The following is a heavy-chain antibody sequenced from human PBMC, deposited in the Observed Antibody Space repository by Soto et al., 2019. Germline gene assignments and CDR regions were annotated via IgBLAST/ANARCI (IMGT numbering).Heavy chain of an antibody. CDR1: GGTFGSDA. Sequence: SVKVSCKASGGTFGSDAITWVRQAPGQGLEWVGRIIPIFGTTNYAQNLQGRVTISADKSTLTSYMELHSLTSDDTALYYCARDRTDSGYYTNWLDPWGQGTQVNVS. CDR3: ARDRTDSGYYTNWLDP. J-gene: IGHJ5*02. V-gene: IGHV1-69*06. CDR2: IIPIFGTT. D-gene: IGHD3-22*01.